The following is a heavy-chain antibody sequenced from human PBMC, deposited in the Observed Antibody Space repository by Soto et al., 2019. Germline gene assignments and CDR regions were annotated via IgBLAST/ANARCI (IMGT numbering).Heavy chain of an antibody. CDR2: IIPILGIA. V-gene: IGHV1-69*08. Sequence: QVKLVQSGAEVKKPGSSVKVSCKASGGTFSSYTISWVRQAPGQGLEWMGRIIPILGIANNAQKFQGRVTITADKSTSTAYMELSSLRSEDTAVYYCATDLGTTVTTGSYWGQGTLVTVSS. CDR1: GGTFSSYT. D-gene: IGHD4-17*01. J-gene: IGHJ4*02. CDR3: ATDLGTTVTTGSY.